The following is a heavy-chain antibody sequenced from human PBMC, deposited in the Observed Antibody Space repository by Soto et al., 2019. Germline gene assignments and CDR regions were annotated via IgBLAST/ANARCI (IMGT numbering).Heavy chain of an antibody. CDR2: IYYSGST. CDR1: GGSISSGGYY. CDR3: ARDLGDIFWFDP. V-gene: IGHV4-31*03. D-gene: IGHD3-16*01. J-gene: IGHJ5*02. Sequence: SETLSLTCTVSGGSISSGGYYWSWIRQHPGKGLEWIGYIYYSGSTYYNPSLKSRVTISVDTSTNRFSLKLSSVTAADTAVYYCARDLGDIFWFDPWGQGTLVTVSS.